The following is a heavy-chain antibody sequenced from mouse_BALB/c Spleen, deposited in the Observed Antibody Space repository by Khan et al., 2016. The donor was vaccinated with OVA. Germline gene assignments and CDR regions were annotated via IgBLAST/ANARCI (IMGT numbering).Heavy chain of an antibody. CDR1: GYSITSDYA. CDR2: ISSTGGT. J-gene: IGHJ4*01. Sequence: EVQLQESGPGLVKPSQSLSLTCTVTGYSITSDYAWNWIRQFPGNKLEWMGYISSTGGTSYNPSLKSRISVTRDTSKNQFFLQLKSVTTEDTATYYCARTLYYSLGDAMDCWGRGTSVTVSS. D-gene: IGHD2-12*01. CDR3: ARTLYYSLGDAMDC. V-gene: IGHV3-2*02.